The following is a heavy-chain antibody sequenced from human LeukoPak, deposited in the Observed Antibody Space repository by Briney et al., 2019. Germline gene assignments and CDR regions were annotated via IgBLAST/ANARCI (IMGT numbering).Heavy chain of an antibody. D-gene: IGHD3-22*01. CDR2: TRNKANSYTT. CDR3: ARVPSWGYDSSVQASDAFDI. J-gene: IGHJ3*02. Sequence: GGSLRLSCAASGFTFSDHYMDWVRQAPGKGLEWVGRTRNKANSYTTEYAASVKGRFTISRDDSKNSLYLQMNSLKTEDTAVYYCARVPSWGYDSSVQASDAFDIWGQGTMVTVSS. CDR1: GFTFSDHY. V-gene: IGHV3-72*01.